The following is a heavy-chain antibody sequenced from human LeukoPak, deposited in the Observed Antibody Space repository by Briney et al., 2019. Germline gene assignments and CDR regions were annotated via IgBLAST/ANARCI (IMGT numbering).Heavy chain of an antibody. D-gene: IGHD3-10*01. CDR1: GFTFTNYW. CDR2: IYPGDPDT. V-gene: IGHV5-51*01. J-gene: IGHJ4*02. CDR3: AKTAEYFGEFPFDY. Sequence: GESLKISCKGSGFTFTNYWIGWVRQMPGKGLEWMGIIYPGDPDTKYSPSFQGHVTISADKSTTTAYLEWSSLKASDTAMYYCAKTAEYFGEFPFDYWGQGTLVTVSS.